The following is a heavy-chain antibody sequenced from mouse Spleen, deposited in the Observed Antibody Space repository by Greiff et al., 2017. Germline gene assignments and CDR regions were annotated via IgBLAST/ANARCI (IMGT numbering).Heavy chain of an antibody. D-gene: IGHD2-14*01. CDR3: NARYNYFDY. CDR1: GFNIKDYY. V-gene: IGHV14-4*02. Sequence: EVQLQQSGAELVRSGASVKLSCTASGFNIKDYYMHWVKQRPEQGLEWIGWIDPENGDTEYAPKFQGKATMTADTSSNTAYLQLSSLTSEDTAVYYCNARYNYFDYWGQGTTLTVSS. J-gene: IGHJ2*01. CDR2: IDPENGDT.